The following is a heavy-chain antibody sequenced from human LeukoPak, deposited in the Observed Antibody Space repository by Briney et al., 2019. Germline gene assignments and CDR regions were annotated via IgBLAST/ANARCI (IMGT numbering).Heavy chain of an antibody. J-gene: IGHJ4*02. CDR3: ANSVAAAAQFDY. Sequence: SETLSLTCAVYGGSFSGYYWSWIRQPPGKGLEWIGEINHSGSTYYNPSLKSRVTISVDTSKNQFSLKLSSVTAADTAVYYCANSVAAAAQFDYWGQGTLVTVSS. CDR1: GGSFSGYY. D-gene: IGHD6-13*01. CDR2: INHSGST. V-gene: IGHV4-34*01.